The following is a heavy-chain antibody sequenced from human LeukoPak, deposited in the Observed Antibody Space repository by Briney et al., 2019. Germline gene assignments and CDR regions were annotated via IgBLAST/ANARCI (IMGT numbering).Heavy chain of an antibody. CDR2: ISGYTGDT. D-gene: IGHD5-12*01. V-gene: IGHV1-18*01. Sequence: ASVRVSCKTSGYTLPNYDIYWVRQAPGQGLECMGWISGYTGDTKYAQILQGRFTVTTDTSTSTAYMELSSLRSEDTAVYYCARGYSGYQDAFHIWGQGTMVTVSS. CDR1: GYTLPNYD. J-gene: IGHJ3*02. CDR3: ARGYSGYQDAFHI.